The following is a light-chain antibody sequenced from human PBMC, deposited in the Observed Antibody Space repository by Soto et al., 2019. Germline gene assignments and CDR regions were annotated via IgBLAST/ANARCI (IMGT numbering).Light chain of an antibody. CDR2: DAS. CDR3: QQYDSSSPT. CDR1: QNISVW. Sequence: DIQMTQSPSTLSASVGDGVTITCRASQNISVWLAWYQQRPGKAPKFLIYDASNLETGVSSRFSGGGSGTEFTLTIRSLQPDDFASYYCQQYDSSSPTCGQGTKLEIK. J-gene: IGKJ2*01. V-gene: IGKV1-5*01.